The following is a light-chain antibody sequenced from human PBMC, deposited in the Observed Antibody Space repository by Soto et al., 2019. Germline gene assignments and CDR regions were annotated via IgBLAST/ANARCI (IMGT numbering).Light chain of an antibody. CDR2: EGS. CDR3: FSYVHSSTFSYV. Sequence: QSALTQPASVSGSPGQSITISCTETSSDVGSYNLVSWYQQHPGRAPKLMIYEGSKRPLGVSDRFSGSKSGNTASLTISGLQAEDEADYYCFSYVHSSTFSYVFGAGTKVTDL. V-gene: IGLV2-23*03. J-gene: IGLJ1*01. CDR1: SSDVGSYNL.